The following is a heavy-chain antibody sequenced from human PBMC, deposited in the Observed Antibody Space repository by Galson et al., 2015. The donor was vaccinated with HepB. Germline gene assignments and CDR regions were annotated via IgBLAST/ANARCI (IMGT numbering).Heavy chain of an antibody. V-gene: IGHV5-51*01. D-gene: IGHD6-13*01. J-gene: IGHJ2*01. CDR1: GYSFTSYW. Sequence: QSGAEVKKPGESLKISCKGSGYSFTSYWIGWVRQMPGKGLEWMGIIYPGDSDTRYSPSFQGQVTISADKSISTAYLQWSSLKASDTAMYYCAGSIAAAAPDWYFDLWGRGTLVTVSS. CDR2: IYPGDSDT. CDR3: AGSIAAAAPDWYFDL.